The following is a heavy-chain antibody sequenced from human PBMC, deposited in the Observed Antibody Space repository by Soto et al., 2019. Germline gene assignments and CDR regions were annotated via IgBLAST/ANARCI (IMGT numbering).Heavy chain of an antibody. CDR2: IYYSGST. J-gene: IGHJ4*02. CDR1: GGSIISSSYY. Sequence: SETLSLTCTVSGGSIISSSYYWGLIRQPPGKGLEWIGSIYYSGSTYYNPSLKSRVTISVDRSKNQFSLKLSSVTAADTAVEDCARGQVVAAQHWGQGTRVTVAS. D-gene: IGHD2-15*01. CDR3: ARGQVVAAQH. V-gene: IGHV4-39*07.